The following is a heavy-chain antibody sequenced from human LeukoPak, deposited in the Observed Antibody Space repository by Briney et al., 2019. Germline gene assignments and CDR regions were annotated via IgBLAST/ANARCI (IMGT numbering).Heavy chain of an antibody. CDR3: ARVGTAAGEYYFDY. CDR1: GGSISSGDYY. Sequence: PSETLSLTCTVSGGSISSGDYYWSWIRQPPGKGLEWIGYIYYSGSTNYNPSLKSRVTISVDTSKNQFSLKLSSVTAADTAVYYCARVGTAAGEYYFDYWGQGTLVTVSS. V-gene: IGHV4-61*08. J-gene: IGHJ4*02. D-gene: IGHD6-13*01. CDR2: IYYSGST.